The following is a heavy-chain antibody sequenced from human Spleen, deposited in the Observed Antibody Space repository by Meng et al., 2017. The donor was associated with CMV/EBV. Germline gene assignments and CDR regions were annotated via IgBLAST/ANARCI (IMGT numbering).Heavy chain of an antibody. J-gene: IGHJ4*02. CDR3: ARDPYYYDSSGPLN. Sequence: GGSLRLSCAASGFTFSSYAMHWVRQAPGKGLEWVAVISYDGSNKYYADSVKGRFTISRDNSKNTLYLQMNSLRDEDTAVYYCARDPYYYDSSGPLNWGQGTLVTVSS. CDR1: GFTFSSYA. CDR2: ISYDGSNK. D-gene: IGHD3-22*01. V-gene: IGHV3-30*04.